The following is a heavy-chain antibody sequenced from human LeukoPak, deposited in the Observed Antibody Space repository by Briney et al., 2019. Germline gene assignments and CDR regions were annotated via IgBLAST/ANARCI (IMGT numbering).Heavy chain of an antibody. CDR2: ISSNGGST. CDR1: GFTFSSYA. J-gene: IGHJ4*02. V-gene: IGHV3-64D*06. D-gene: IGHD6-19*01. Sequence: PGGSLRLSCSASGFTFSSYAMHWVRQAPGKGLEYVSAISSNGGSTYYADSVKGRFTISRDNSKNTLYLQMSSLRAEDTAVYYCVKGSSGWYSGTDYWGQGTLVTVSP. CDR3: VKGSSGWYSGTDY.